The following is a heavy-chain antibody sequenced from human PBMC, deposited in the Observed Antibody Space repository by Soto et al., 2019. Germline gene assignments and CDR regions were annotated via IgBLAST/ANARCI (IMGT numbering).Heavy chain of an antibody. CDR1: GFTFSTYA. CDR3: AKVLVVATTHYGMDV. CDR2: ISGTGGIT. V-gene: IGHV3-23*01. J-gene: IGHJ6*02. Sequence: GGSLRLSCAASGFTFSTYAMSWVRQAPGKGLEWVSRISGTGGITYYADSVRGRFTISRDKSKNTLYLQMNSLRAEDTAVYYCAKVLVVATTHYGMDVWGQGATVTVSS. D-gene: IGHD1-26*01.